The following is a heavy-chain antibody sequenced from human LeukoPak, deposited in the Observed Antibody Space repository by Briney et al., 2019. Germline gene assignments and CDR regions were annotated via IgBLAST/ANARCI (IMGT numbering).Heavy chain of an antibody. J-gene: IGHJ4*02. V-gene: IGHV1-46*01. D-gene: IGHD2-15*01. CDR1: GYTFTSYY. Sequence: GASVKVSCKASGYTFTSYYMHWVRQAPGQGLEWMGIINPSGGSTSYAQKFQGRVTMTRDMSTSTVYMELSSLRSEDTAVYYCASCSGGSCPGPYWGQGTLVTVSS. CDR2: INPSGGST. CDR3: ASCSGGSCPGPY.